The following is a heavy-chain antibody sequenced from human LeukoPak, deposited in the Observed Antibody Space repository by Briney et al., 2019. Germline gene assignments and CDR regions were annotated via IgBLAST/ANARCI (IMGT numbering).Heavy chain of an antibody. CDR3: ARAVMITFGGVTNWFDP. Sequence: PSQTLSLTRTVSGGSISSGGYYWSWIRQHPGKGLEWIGYIYYSGSTYYNPSLKSRVTISVDTSKNQFSLKLSSVTAADTAVYYCARAVMITFGGVTNWFDPWGQGTLVTVSS. J-gene: IGHJ5*02. CDR2: IYYSGST. D-gene: IGHD3-16*01. V-gene: IGHV4-31*03. CDR1: GGSISSGGYY.